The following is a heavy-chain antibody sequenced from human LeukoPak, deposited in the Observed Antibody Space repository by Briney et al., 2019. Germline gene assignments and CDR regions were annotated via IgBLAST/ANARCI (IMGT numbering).Heavy chain of an antibody. Sequence: ASVKVSCKASGYTFTSYGISWVRQAPGQGLEWMGWISAYNGNTDYAQELQGRVTMTTDTSTSTAYMELRSLRSDDTAVYYCARLYVVPGVYYMDVWGKGTTVTVSS. V-gene: IGHV1-18*01. D-gene: IGHD2-15*01. CDR2: ISAYNGNT. CDR3: ARLYVVPGVYYMDV. CDR1: GYTFTSYG. J-gene: IGHJ6*03.